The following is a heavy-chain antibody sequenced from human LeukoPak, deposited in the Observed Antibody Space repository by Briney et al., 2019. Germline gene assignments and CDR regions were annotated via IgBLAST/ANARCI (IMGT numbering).Heavy chain of an antibody. CDR1: GFTLSANY. CDR3: ARDFYGGRYGVDY. J-gene: IGHJ4*02. D-gene: IGHD1-26*01. Sequence: GGSLRLSCAASGFTLSANYMSWVGQAPGKGLEWVSSIYSGGSTYYSDSVKGRFTISRDNSNNTLYLQMNSLRPEDTAVYYCARDFYGGRYGVDYWGQGTLVTVSS. V-gene: IGHV3-66*02. CDR2: IYSGGST.